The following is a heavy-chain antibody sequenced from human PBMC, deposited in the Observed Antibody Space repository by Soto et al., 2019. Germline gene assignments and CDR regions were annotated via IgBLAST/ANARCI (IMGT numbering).Heavy chain of an antibody. CDR2: INVFNGNT. D-gene: IGHD4-4*01. J-gene: IGHJ4*02. CDR1: GYTFTSYS. CDR3: ARDGVAATTGISDY. Sequence: QVQLVQSGAEVKKPGASVKVSCKASGYTFTSYSISWVRQAPGQGLEWVGWINVFNGNTKYAQNFQGTVTMTTDTSTSTVYMELRSLTSDDTAVYYCARDGVAATTGISDYWGQGTLVTVSS. V-gene: IGHV1-18*01.